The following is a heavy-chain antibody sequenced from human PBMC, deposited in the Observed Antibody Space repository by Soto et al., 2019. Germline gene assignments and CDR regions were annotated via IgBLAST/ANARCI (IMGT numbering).Heavy chain of an antibody. D-gene: IGHD2-21*02. V-gene: IGHV4-31*03. CDR3: ARVCGGDCHYGMDV. J-gene: IGHJ6*02. Sequence: HVQLQESGPGLVKPSQTLSLTCTVSGGSISSGGYYWSWIRQHPGKGLEWIGYIYYSGSTYYNPSLKSRVTISVDTSKNQFSLKLSSVTAADTAVYYCARVCGGDCHYGMDVWGQGTTVTVSS. CDR2: IYYSGST. CDR1: GGSISSGGYY.